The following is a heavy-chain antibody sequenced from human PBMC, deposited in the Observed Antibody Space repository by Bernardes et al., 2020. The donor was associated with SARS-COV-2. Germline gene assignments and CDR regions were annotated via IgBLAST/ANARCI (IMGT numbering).Heavy chain of an antibody. Sequence: GGSLRLSCAASGFTFSSYGMHWVRQAPGKGLEWVAVIWYDGSNKYYADSVKGRFTISRDNSKNTLYLQMNSLRAEDTAVYYCARVSLEYSSSAGGLDYWGQGTLVTVSS. D-gene: IGHD6-6*01. CDR1: GFTFSSYG. CDR2: IWYDGSNK. J-gene: IGHJ4*02. CDR3: ARVSLEYSSSAGGLDY. V-gene: IGHV3-33*01.